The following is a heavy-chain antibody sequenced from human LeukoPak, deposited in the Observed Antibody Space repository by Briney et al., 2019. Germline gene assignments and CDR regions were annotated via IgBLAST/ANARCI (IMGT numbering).Heavy chain of an antibody. V-gene: IGHV3-21*01. CDR3: ARHSSGWYRPKFDP. CDR1: GFTFRTYS. Sequence: GGPLRPSFAASGFTFRTYSMNWFRQAPGKGLEWVSSIISISSYIYYADSLKGRFTISRDNAKNSLYLQMNSLRAEDTAVYYCARHSSGWYRPKFDPWGQGTLVTVSS. CDR2: IISISSYI. D-gene: IGHD6-19*01. J-gene: IGHJ5*02.